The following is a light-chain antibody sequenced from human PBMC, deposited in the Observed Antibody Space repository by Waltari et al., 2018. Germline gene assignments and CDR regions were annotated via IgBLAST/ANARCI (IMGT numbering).Light chain of an antibody. Sequence: QSALTQPRSVSGSPGQTVTLSCPGTNSDIGEYKYVSWLQLHPGKAPKLIIYSVTDRPSGVPHRFSGSKSGSTASLAISGLRSEDEADYYCAAWDDSLSAWVFGGGTKVTVL. CDR1: NSDIGEYKY. V-gene: IGLV2-11*01. J-gene: IGLJ3*02. CDR2: SVT. CDR3: AAWDDSLSAWV.